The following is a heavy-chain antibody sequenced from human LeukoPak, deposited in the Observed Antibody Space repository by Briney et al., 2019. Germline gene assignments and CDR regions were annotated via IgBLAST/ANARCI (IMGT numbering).Heavy chain of an antibody. D-gene: IGHD4-17*01. V-gene: IGHV3-48*02. CDR2: IYSNSDTI. CDR1: GFTFSTYA. J-gene: IGHJ4*02. CDR3: VRDHDYAFDY. Sequence: GGSLGLSCAASGFTFSTYAMNWVRQAPGKGLEWVSWIYSNSDTIYYADSVKGRFALSRDNAQNSLYLQMTSLRDEDTAVYYCVRDHDYAFDYWGREPRSPSPQ.